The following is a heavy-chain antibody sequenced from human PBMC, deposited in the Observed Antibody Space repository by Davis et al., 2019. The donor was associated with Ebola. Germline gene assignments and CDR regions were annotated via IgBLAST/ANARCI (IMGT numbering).Heavy chain of an antibody. J-gene: IGHJ5*02. CDR3: ARQDYDFWSGYLQYNWFDP. CDR1: GGSISSSNW. Sequence: GSLRLSCAVSGGSISSSNWWSWVRQPPGKGLEWIGYIYYSGSTNYNPSLKSRVTISVDTSKNQFSLKLSSVTAADTAVYYCARQDYDFWSGYLQYNWFDPWGQGTLVTVSS. CDR2: IYYSGST. D-gene: IGHD3-3*01. V-gene: IGHV4-4*02.